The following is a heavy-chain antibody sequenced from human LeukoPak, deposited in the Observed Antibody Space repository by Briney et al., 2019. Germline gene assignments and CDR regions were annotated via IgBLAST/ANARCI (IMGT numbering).Heavy chain of an antibody. CDR2: VYYSGST. CDR3: ARFGAAAGTDY. Sequence: SETLSLTCTVSGASITSYYWTWIRQPPGKGLEWIGYVYYSGSTNFNPSLKSRVTLSVDTSKNQFSLKLTSMTAADTAVYYCARFGAAAGTDYWGQGTLVTVS. V-gene: IGHV4-59*01. J-gene: IGHJ4*02. CDR1: GASITSYY. D-gene: IGHD6-13*01.